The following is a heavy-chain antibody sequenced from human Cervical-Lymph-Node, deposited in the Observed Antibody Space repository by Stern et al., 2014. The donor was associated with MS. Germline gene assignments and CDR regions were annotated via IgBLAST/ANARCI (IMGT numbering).Heavy chain of an antibody. CDR2: IYSGGST. CDR1: GFTVSSNY. J-gene: IGHJ4*02. V-gene: IGHV3-53*01. CDR3: ARAPLYDFWSGYLDY. Sequence: EGQLVESGGGLIQPGGSLRLSCAASGFTVSSNYMSWVRQAPGTGLEWVSVIYSGGSTYYADSVKGRFTISRDNSKNTLYLQMNSLRAEDTAVYYCARAPLYDFWSGYLDYWGQGTLVTVSS. D-gene: IGHD3-3*01.